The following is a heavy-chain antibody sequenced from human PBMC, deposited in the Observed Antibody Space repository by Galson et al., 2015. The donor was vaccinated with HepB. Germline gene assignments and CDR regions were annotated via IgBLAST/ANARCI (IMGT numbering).Heavy chain of an antibody. CDR3: ARIRGVNSYYYYGMDV. CDR1: GYSFTSYW. J-gene: IGHJ6*02. V-gene: IGHV5-10-1*01. D-gene: IGHD3-10*01. CDR2: IDPNDSYT. Sequence: SGAEVKKPGESLRISCKGSGYSFTSYWISWVRQMPGKGLEWMGRIDPNDSYTNYSPSFQGHVTISADKSVSTAYLQWSSLKASDTAMYYCARIRGVNSYYYYGMDVWGQGTTVTVSS.